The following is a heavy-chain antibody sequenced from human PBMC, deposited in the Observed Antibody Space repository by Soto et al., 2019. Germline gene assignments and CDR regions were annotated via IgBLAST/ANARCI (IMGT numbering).Heavy chain of an antibody. Sequence: GGSLRLSCAASGFTFSNAWMSWVRQAPGKGLEWVGRIKSKTDGGTTDYAAPVKGRFTISRDDSKNTLYLQMNSLKTEDTAVYYCTSQGYYYDSSGFFFWGQGTLVTVSS. V-gene: IGHV3-15*01. J-gene: IGHJ4*02. D-gene: IGHD3-22*01. CDR2: IKSKTDGGTT. CDR1: GFTFSNAW. CDR3: TSQGYYYDSSGFFF.